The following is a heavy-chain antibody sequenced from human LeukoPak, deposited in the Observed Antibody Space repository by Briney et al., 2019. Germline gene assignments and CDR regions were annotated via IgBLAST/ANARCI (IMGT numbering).Heavy chain of an antibody. V-gene: IGHV3-7*01. CDR2: IKQDGSER. J-gene: IGHJ4*02. Sequence: TGGSLRLSCAPSGFMFSRHWMSWVRQAPGKGPEWVANIKQDGSERYYVDSVKGRFTNSRDNAKNSLYLQMNSLRAEDTAVYYCARDGGHSTDLDYWGQGTLVTVSS. CDR1: GFMFSRHW. CDR3: ARDGGHSTDLDY. D-gene: IGHD2/OR15-2a*01.